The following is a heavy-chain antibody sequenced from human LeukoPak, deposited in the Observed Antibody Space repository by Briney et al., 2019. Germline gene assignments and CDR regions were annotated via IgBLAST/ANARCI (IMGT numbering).Heavy chain of an antibody. J-gene: IGHJ6*03. CDR2: IIPIFGTA. V-gene: IGHV1-69*05. CDR3: ASPFDKNRAMDYMDV. CDR1: GGTFSSYA. Sequence: GASVKVSCKASGGTFSSYAISWVRQAPGQGLEWMGGIIPIFGTANYAQKFQGRVTITTDESTSTAYMELSSLRSEDTAVYYCASPFDKNRAMDYMDVWGKGTTVTVSS. D-gene: IGHD1-14*01.